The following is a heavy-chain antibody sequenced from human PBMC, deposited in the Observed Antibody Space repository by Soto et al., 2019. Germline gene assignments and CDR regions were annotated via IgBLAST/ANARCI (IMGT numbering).Heavy chain of an antibody. V-gene: IGHV3-53*02. CDR3: ARDPPITSDYAMDV. CDR2: TYTGGST. D-gene: IGHD1-20*01. J-gene: IGHJ6*02. Sequence: EVQLVETGGDLIQPGGSLRLSCAAAGFALSSCYMMWVRQAPGKGLEWVSVTYTGGSTRYADSVKGRLTISRDDSSNTLFLQTNSLRADDTAVYYCARDPPITSDYAMDVWGQGTTVIVSS. CDR1: GFALSSCY.